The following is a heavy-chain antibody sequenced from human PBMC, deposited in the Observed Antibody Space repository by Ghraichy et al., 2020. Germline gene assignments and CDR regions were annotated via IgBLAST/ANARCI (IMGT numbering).Heavy chain of an antibody. CDR1: GFTFSSYA. CDR2: ISGSGGST. J-gene: IGHJ3*02. V-gene: IGHV3-23*01. CDR3: AKARPLWTDRWQVIPAEAFDI. D-gene: IGHD3-22*01. Sequence: GGSLRLSCAASGFTFSSYAMSWVRQAPGKGLEWVSAISGSGGSTYYADSVKGRFTISRDNSKNTLYLQMNSLRAEDTAVYYCAKARPLWTDRWQVIPAEAFDIWGQGTMVTVSS.